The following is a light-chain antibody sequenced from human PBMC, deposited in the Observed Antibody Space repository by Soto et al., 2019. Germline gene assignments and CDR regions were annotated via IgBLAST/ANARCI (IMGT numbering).Light chain of an antibody. V-gene: IGKV3-15*01. CDR3: QQYNKWPYT. Sequence: EIGMTQSAATLSVYPGERDTLXCRASQSFGSHLGWFQQSPGKAPRHLIYGASGRANGVPARFRGSGSGTEFTLTIDSLQSEDFEVYIGQQYNKWPYTFGQGTRLEIK. J-gene: IGKJ5*01. CDR1: QSFGSH. CDR2: GAS.